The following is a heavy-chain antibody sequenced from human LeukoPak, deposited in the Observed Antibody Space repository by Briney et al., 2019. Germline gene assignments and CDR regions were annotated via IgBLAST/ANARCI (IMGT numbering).Heavy chain of an antibody. CDR2: INQDGSEE. D-gene: IGHD2-15*01. V-gene: IGHV3-7*03. CDR3: ARAKDPLPSSLFASDY. CDR1: GFTFSSYW. Sequence: GGSLRLSCAAFGFTFSSYWMNWVRQAPGKGLEWVANINQDGSEEYYVDSVKGRFTISRDNAKNSLYLQMNSLRAEDTAVYYCARAKDPLPSSLFASDYWGQGTLVTVSS. J-gene: IGHJ4*02.